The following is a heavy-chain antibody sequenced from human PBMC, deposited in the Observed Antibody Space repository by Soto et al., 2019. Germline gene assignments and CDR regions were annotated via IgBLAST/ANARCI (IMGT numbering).Heavy chain of an antibody. D-gene: IGHD3-22*01. V-gene: IGHV1-18*01. CDR2: ISAYNGNS. Sequence: QVKLVQSGAEVKKPGASIKVSCKASGYSFATSDMTWVRQAPGQGLEWVGWISAYNGNSNYDQNLQDRVTMTTDTSTTTAYLELRNLRSDDSAVYYCARAGQYYDASGYANWGQGTLVTVSS. J-gene: IGHJ4*02. CDR1: GYSFATSD. CDR3: ARAGQYYDASGYAN.